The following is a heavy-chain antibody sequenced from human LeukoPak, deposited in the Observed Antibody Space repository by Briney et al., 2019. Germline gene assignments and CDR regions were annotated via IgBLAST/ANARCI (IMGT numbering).Heavy chain of an antibody. D-gene: IGHD6-6*01. CDR2: IGTAGDT. CDR3: ARVRYSSSSGEVSGYYYYYYMDV. J-gene: IGHJ6*03. Sequence: PGGSLRLSCAASGFTFSSYDMHWVRQATGKGLEWVSAIGTAGDTYYPGSVKGRFTISRENAKNSLYLQMNSLRAGDTAVYYCARVRYSSSSGEVSGYYYYYYMDVWGKGTMVTVSS. CDR1: GFTFSSYD. V-gene: IGHV3-13*01.